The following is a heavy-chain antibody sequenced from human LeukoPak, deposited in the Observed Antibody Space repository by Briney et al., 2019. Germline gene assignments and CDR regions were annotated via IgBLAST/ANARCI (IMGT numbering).Heavy chain of an antibody. Sequence: SETLSLTCTVSGGSISSRSYYWGWIPHPPGKGREWGLSIYYSGSTNYNLSINSRVTISVDTSKNQFSLKLSSVTAADTAVYYCASGGYSWGQGTLVTVSS. D-gene: IGHD6-13*01. V-gene: IGHV4-39*01. CDR3: ASGGYS. CDR1: GGSISSRSYY. J-gene: IGHJ4*02. CDR2: IYYSGST.